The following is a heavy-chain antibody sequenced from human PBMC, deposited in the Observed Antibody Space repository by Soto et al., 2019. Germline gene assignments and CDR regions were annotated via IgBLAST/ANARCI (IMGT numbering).Heavy chain of an antibody. V-gene: IGHV4-31*03. J-gene: IGHJ4*02. CDR1: GGSISSGGYY. CDR2: IYYSGST. CDR3: ARDDPGSGSPHFDY. D-gene: IGHD3-10*01. Sequence: QVQLQESGPGLVKPSQTLSLTYTVSGGSISSGGYYWSWIRQHPGKGLEWIGYIYYSGSTYYNPSLKSRVTISVDTSKNQFSLKLSSVTAADTAVYYCARDDPGSGSPHFDYWGQGTLVTVSS.